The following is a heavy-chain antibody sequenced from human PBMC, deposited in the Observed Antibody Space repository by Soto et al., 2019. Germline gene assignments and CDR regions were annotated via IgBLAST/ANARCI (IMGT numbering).Heavy chain of an antibody. Sequence: QVQLVESGGGVVQPGRSLRLSCAASGFTFSSYGMHWVRQAPGKGLEWVAVIWYDGSNKYYADSVKGRFTISRDNSKNTLNLQMNSLRAEDTAVYYCARGLVGDYVLGRGAFDIWGQGTMVTVSS. J-gene: IGHJ3*02. CDR1: GFTFSSYG. CDR2: IWYDGSNK. V-gene: IGHV3-33*01. D-gene: IGHD4-17*01. CDR3: ARGLVGDYVLGRGAFDI.